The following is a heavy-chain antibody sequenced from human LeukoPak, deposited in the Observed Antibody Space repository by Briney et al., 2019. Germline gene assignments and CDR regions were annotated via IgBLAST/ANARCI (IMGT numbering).Heavy chain of an antibody. CDR1: GGSFSGYY. D-gene: IGHD3-10*01. V-gene: IGHV4-34*01. CDR3: ARGARLWFGELLQPRYYYGMDV. J-gene: IGHJ6*02. Sequence: SETLSLTCAVYGGSFSGYYWSWIRQPPGKGLEWIGGINHSGSTNYNPSLKSRVTISVDTSKNQFSLKLSSVTAADTAVYYCARGARLWFGELLQPRYYYGMDVWGQGTTVTVSS. CDR2: INHSGST.